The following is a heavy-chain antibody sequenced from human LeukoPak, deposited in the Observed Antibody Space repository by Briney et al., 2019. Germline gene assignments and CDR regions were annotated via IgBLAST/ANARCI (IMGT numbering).Heavy chain of an antibody. V-gene: IGHV3-23*01. J-gene: IGHJ3*02. CDR3: AKAQRWLQLRGHFDAFDI. CDR1: GFTFSSYG. CDR2: ISGSGGST. D-gene: IGHD5-24*01. Sequence: GGTLRLSCAASGFTFSSYGMSWVRQAPGKGLEWVSAISGSGGSTYYADSVKGRFTISRDNSKNTLYLQMNSLRAEDTAVYYCAKAQRWLQLRGHFDAFDIWGQGTMVTVSS.